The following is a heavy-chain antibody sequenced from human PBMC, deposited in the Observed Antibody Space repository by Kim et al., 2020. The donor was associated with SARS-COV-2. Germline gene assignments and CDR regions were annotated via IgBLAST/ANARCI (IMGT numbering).Heavy chain of an antibody. D-gene: IGHD1-7*01. V-gene: IGHV3-48*04. Sequence: GGSLRLSCAASGFTFSLYTMNWVRQAPGKGLEWISHISSTSSTIYYADSVKARLTVSRDNAKNSLYLQMNSLRAEDTAIYFCTRENFWYFDLWGRGTLVT. J-gene: IGHJ2*01. CDR3: TRENFWYFDL. CDR1: GFTFSLYT. CDR2: ISSTSSTI.